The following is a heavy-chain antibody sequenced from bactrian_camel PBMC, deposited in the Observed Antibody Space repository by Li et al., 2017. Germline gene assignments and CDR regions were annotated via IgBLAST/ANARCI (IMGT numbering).Heavy chain of an antibody. D-gene: IGHD2*01. V-gene: IGHV3S53*01. CDR2: INRRGTT. CDR1: GYSAVTLC. Sequence: VQLVESGGGSVQAGGSLRLSCAAASGYSAVTLCMGWFRQAPGKEREGVAVINRRGTTNYADSVKGRFTISKVNAEKTLYLQMNNLKPEDTAIYYCAALYTGISGCYSTSLAPASFDYWGQGTQVTVS. CDR3: AALYTGISGCYSTSLAPASFDY. J-gene: IGHJ4*01.